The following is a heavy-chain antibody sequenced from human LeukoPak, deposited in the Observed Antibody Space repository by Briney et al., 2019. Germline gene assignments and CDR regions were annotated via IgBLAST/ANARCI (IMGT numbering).Heavy chain of an antibody. D-gene: IGHD7-27*01. J-gene: IGHJ4*02. CDR1: GFTFSSYA. CDR2: ISGSGGST. V-gene: IGHV3-23*01. CDR3: ARAYWGSVDY. Sequence: PGGSLRLSCAASGFTFSSYAMSWVRQAPGKGLEWVSAISGSGGSTYSADSVKGRFTISRDNSKNTLYLQMINRRDEDTAVYYCARAYWGSVDYWGQGALVTVSS.